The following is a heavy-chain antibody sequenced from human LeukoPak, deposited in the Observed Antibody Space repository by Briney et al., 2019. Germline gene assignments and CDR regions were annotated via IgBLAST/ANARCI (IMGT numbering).Heavy chain of an antibody. V-gene: IGHV1-8*01. CDR1: GYTFTSYD. D-gene: IGHD5-12*01. J-gene: IGHJ4*02. Sequence: ASVKVSCKATGYTFTSYDINSVRQASGQGLEWMGWMNPNSGNTGYAQKFQGRVTMTRNTSISTAYMELSSLRSEDTAVYYCARGVATTTGDYWGQGTLVTVSS. CDR3: ARGVATTTGDY. CDR2: MNPNSGNT.